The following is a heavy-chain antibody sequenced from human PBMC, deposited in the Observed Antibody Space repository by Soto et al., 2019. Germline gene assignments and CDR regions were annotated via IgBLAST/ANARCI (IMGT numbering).Heavy chain of an antibody. CDR3: AREDLLLWFGEPPAFDI. CDR2: ISSSSSYI. V-gene: IGHV3-21*01. Sequence: GGSLRLSCAASGFTFSSYSMNWVRQAPGKGLEWVSSISSSSSYIYYADSVKGRFTISRDNAKNSLYLQMNSLRAEDTAVYYCAREDLLLWFGEPPAFDIWGQGTMVTVSS. J-gene: IGHJ3*02. D-gene: IGHD3-10*01. CDR1: GFTFSSYS.